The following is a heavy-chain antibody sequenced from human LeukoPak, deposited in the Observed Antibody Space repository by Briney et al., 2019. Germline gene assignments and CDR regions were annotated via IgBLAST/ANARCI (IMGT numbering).Heavy chain of an antibody. J-gene: IGHJ6*03. CDR3: ARLSIALWFGGPIDMDV. D-gene: IGHD3-10*01. CDR1: GGSISSSSYY. V-gene: IGHV4-39*01. CDR2: IYYSGST. Sequence: PSETLSLTCTVSGGSISSSSYYWGWIRQPPGKGLEWIGSIYYSGSTYYNPSLKSRVTISVDTSKNQFSLKLSSVTAADTAVYYCARLSIALWFGGPIDMDVWGKGTTVTISS.